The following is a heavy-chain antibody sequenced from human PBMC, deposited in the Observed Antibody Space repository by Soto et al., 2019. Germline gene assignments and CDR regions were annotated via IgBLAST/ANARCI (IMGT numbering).Heavy chain of an antibody. Sequence: QITFKESGPTLVKPTQTVTLTFTFSGFSLSISGAGVGWIRQSPGKVLEWLALIYWDDDKCYSPSLKSRLAITKGTSRNQVVLTMTNMDPVDTGTYYCVYSSGWFGEVDSYYYGVDVWGQGTKVTVSS. CDR3: VYSSGWFGEVDSYYYGVDV. D-gene: IGHD3-10*01. V-gene: IGHV2-5*02. CDR1: GFSLSISGAG. CDR2: IYWDDDK. J-gene: IGHJ6*02.